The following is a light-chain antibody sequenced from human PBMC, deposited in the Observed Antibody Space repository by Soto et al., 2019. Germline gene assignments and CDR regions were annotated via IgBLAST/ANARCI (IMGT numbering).Light chain of an antibody. CDR3: QSYDNSLSSWV. V-gene: IGLV1-40*01. CDR2: GNS. CDR1: SSNIGAGYD. Sequence: QPVLTQPPSVSGAPGQRVTISCTGSSSNIGAGYDVHWYRQLPGTAPKLLISGNSNRPSGVPDRFSGSKSGTSASLAITGLQAEDEADYYCQSYDNSLSSWVFGGGTKLTVL. J-gene: IGLJ3*02.